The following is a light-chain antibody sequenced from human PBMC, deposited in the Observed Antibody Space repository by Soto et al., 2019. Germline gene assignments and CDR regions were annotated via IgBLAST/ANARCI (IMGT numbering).Light chain of an antibody. V-gene: IGLV2-14*01. J-gene: IGLJ2*01. CDR2: EVS. CDR1: SSDVGSYNF. CDR3: SSYTSRNTLV. Sequence: QSVLTQPASVSGSPGQSITISCTGTSSDVGSYNFVSWYQQHPGKAPKLMVYEVSNRPSGVSNRFSGSKIDNTASLTISGLQAEDEGDYYCSSYTSRNTLVFGGGTKLTVL.